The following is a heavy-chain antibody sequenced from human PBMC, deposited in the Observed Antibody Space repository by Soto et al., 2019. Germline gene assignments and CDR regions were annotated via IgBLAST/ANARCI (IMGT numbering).Heavy chain of an antibody. V-gene: IGHV3-11*01. D-gene: IGHD6-25*01. CDR1: GFTFSDYY. Sequence: QVQLVESGGGLVKPGGSLRLSCAASGFTFSDYYMSWIRQAPGKGLEWVSYISSSGSTIYYADSVKGRFTISRDNAKNSMYLQMNSLRAENTAVYYCARDSGSLVVNYYYYGMDVWGQGTTVTVSS. CDR3: ARDSGSLVVNYYYYGMDV. J-gene: IGHJ6*02. CDR2: ISSSGSTI.